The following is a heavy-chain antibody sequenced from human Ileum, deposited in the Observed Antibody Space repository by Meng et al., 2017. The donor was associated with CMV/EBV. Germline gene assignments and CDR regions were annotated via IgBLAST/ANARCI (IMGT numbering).Heavy chain of an antibody. CDR2: TFYKSTYYN. CDR3: ATDWDLNY. V-gene: IGHV6-1*01. CDR1: GDTVSRNSFV. D-gene: IGHD3-9*01. J-gene: IGHJ4*02. Sequence: VQLTHAGPALLKPSQTLLLPGAVSGDTVSRNSFVCNWIRQSPSRGLEWLGRTFYKSTYYNDYAVSVKSRIIINADTSNNQLSLQLNSVTPDDTAVYYCATDWDLNYWGQGILVTVSS.